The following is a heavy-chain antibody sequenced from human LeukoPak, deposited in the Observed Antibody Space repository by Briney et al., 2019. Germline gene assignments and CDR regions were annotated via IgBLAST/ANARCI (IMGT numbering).Heavy chain of an antibody. Sequence: GGSLRLSCAASGFTFSSYSMNWVRQAPGKGLEWVSSISSSGSYIYYADSVKGRFTISRDNAKNSLYLQMNSLRAEDTAVYYCARDLTPVYSNSLSIGYWGQGTLVTVSS. D-gene: IGHD4-11*01. CDR3: ARDLTPVYSNSLSIGY. CDR2: ISSSGSYI. CDR1: GFTFSSYS. V-gene: IGHV3-21*01. J-gene: IGHJ4*02.